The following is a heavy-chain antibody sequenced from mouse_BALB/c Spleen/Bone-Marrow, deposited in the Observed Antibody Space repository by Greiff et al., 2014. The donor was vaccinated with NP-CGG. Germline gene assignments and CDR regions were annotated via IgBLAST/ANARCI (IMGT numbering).Heavy chain of an antibody. D-gene: IGHD1-2*01. J-gene: IGHJ4*01. Sequence: VHLVESGAELARPGASVKLSCKASGYTFTSYWMPWVKQRPGQGLEWIGAIYPGDGDTRYTQKFKGKATLTADKSSSTAYMQLSSLASEDSAVYYCARRDYGIRENYYAMDYWGQGTSVTVSS. CDR2: IYPGDGDT. V-gene: IGHV1-87*01. CDR1: GYTFTSYW. CDR3: ARRDYGIRENYYAMDY.